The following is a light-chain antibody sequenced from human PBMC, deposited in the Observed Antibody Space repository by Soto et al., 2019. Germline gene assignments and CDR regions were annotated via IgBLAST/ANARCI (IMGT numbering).Light chain of an antibody. V-gene: IGLV2-23*02. CDR3: CSHAGSRTWV. CDR1: SSDVGSYNL. CDR2: EVN. Sequence: QSALTQPASVSGSPGQSITISCTGTSSDVGSYNLVSWYQQHPGKAPKLMIYEVNKRPSGVSNRFSGSKSGNTASLTISGLQAEDEGDYHCCSHAGSRTWVFGGGTKLTVL. J-gene: IGLJ3*02.